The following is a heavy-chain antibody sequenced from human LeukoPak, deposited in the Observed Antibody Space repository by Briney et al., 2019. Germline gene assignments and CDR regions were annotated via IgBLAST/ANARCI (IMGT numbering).Heavy chain of an antibody. V-gene: IGHV3-30*18. CDR3: AKWGTTVTT. CDR2: ISYDGSNK. CDR1: GFTFSSYG. Sequence: GGSLRLSCAASGFTFSSYGMHWVRQAPGKGLEWVAVISYDGSNKYYADSVEGRFTISRDNSKNTLYLQMNSLRAEDTAVYYCAKWGTTVTTWGQGTLVTVSS. J-gene: IGHJ5*02. D-gene: IGHD4-17*01.